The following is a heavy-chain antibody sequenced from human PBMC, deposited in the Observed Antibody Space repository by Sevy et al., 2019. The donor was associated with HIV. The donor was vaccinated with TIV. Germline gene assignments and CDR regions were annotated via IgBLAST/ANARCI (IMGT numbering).Heavy chain of an antibody. CDR1: GFTFDDYA. Sequence: GGSLRLSCAASGFTFDDYAMHWVRQAPGKGLEWVSGISWNSGSIGYADSVKGRFTISRDNAKNSLYLQMNSLRGEDTALYYCAAVGFGELSAYYGMDVWGQGTTVTVSS. CDR2: ISWNSGSI. J-gene: IGHJ6*02. D-gene: IGHD3-10*01. V-gene: IGHV3-9*01. CDR3: AAVGFGELSAYYGMDV.